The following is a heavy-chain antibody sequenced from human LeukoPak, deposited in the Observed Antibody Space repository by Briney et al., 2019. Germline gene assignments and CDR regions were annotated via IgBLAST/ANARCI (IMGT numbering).Heavy chain of an antibody. CDR1: GDSISSGLYY. CDR3: ARLQYISGYYWNWYFDL. V-gene: IGHV4-61*02. D-gene: IGHD3-22*01. CDR2: MYTTGST. J-gene: IGHJ2*01. Sequence: PSQTLSLTCTVSGDSISSGLYYWSWIRQPAGRGLESIGRMYTTGSTNYNPSLESRVTISIDTSKNQFSLKLSSVTAADTAVYYCARLQYISGYYWNWYFDLWGRGTLVTVSS.